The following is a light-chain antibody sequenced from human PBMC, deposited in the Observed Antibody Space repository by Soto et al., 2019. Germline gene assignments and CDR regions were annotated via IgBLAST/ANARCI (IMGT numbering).Light chain of an antibody. Sequence: EIVLTQSPDTLSLSPGERATLSCRTSQSVSTNSLSWYQQKPRHAPRTLIYAAASRAARTPARFSGSGSGTTFTLLISRMEHADFAVYYCQQYGSSALTFGRGTKVDIK. CDR2: AAA. J-gene: IGKJ4*01. CDR1: QSVSTNS. CDR3: QQYGSSALT. V-gene: IGKV3-20*01.